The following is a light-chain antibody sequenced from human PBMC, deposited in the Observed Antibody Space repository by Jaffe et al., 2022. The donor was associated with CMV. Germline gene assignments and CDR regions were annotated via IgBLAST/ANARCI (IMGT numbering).Light chain of an antibody. V-gene: IGLV2-11*01. Sequence: QSALTQPRSVSGSPGQSVTISCTGTSSDVGAYNYVSWYLQHPGKAPKLMISDINKRPSGVPDRFSGSKSGNTASLTISGLQAEDEADYYCCSYAGSFWVFGGGTKLTVL. CDR3: CSYAGSFWV. CDR2: DIN. J-gene: IGLJ3*02. CDR1: SSDVGAYNY.